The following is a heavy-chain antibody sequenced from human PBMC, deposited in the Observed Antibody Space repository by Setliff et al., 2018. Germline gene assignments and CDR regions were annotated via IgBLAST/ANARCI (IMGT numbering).Heavy chain of an antibody. CDR1: GYTFSRNY. V-gene: IGHV1-18*01. CDR2: IIGDNGHT. D-gene: IGHD6-13*01. J-gene: IGHJ3*01. Sequence: ASEKVSCKASGYTFSRNYITWVRQAPGRGLEWMGWIIGDNGHTEDAQKFRHKVTMSTDTSTSTAYMELRSLIFDDSALYYCARYLLRSSSWRPDVFYVWGQGTMVTVSP. CDR3: ARYLLRSSSWRPDVFYV.